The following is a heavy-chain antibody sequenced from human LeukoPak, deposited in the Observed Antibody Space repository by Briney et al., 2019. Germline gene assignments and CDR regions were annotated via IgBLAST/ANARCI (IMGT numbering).Heavy chain of an antibody. D-gene: IGHD5-12*01. Sequence: PSETLSLTCTVSGDSINRSGSYWGWIRQSPGKGLEWIGSIYYTGSTFDKPSLKSRVTISLDTSNNQFSLRVKSVTAADAALYXXARXRRANSGYGSVDFWGQGTLVTVSS. CDR1: GDSINRSGSY. J-gene: IGHJ4*02. CDR3: ARXRRANSGYGSVDF. CDR2: IYYTGST. V-gene: IGHV4-39*01.